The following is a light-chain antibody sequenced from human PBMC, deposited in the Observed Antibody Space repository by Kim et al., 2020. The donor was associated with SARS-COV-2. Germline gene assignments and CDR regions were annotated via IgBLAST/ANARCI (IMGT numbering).Light chain of an antibody. Sequence: EIVLTQSPGTLSLSPGERASLSCRASQSVSSSDLAWYQQKPGQAPRLLIYGASSRATAIPDRFSGSESGTDFTLTINRLEPEDFAVYYCQQYGNSPYTFGQGTKLEI. CDR2: GAS. CDR1: QSVSSSD. V-gene: IGKV3-20*01. CDR3: QQYGNSPYT. J-gene: IGKJ2*01.